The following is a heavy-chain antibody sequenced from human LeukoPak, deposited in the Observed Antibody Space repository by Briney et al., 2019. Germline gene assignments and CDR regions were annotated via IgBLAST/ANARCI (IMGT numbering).Heavy chain of an antibody. J-gene: IGHJ4*02. Sequence: PGGSLRLSCAASGFTFSSYGMHWVRQAPGKGLEWVAFIRYDGSNNYYADSVKGRFTISRDNSKNTLYLQMNSLRAEDTAVYYCAREAGIWGYSSSLLDYWGQGTLVTVSS. CDR2: IRYDGSNN. V-gene: IGHV3-30*02. CDR3: AREAGIWGYSSSLLDY. CDR1: GFTFSSYG. D-gene: IGHD6-6*01.